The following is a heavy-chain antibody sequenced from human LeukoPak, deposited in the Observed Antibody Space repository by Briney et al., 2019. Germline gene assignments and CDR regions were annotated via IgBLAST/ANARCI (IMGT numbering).Heavy chain of an antibody. J-gene: IGHJ4*02. CDR3: AKDPTHYRVWDYYETIGLSY. CDR1: GFTFSTSG. D-gene: IGHD3-22*01. V-gene: IGHV3-30*02. CDR2: IRNDGNKK. Sequence: GGSLRLSCVASGFTFSTSGMHWVRQSPGKGLDWVAFIRNDGNKKNYAESVKGRFTISRDNSKNTLYLQMDSLSAEDTAVYYCAKDPTHYRVWDYYETIGLSYWGQGTLVTASS.